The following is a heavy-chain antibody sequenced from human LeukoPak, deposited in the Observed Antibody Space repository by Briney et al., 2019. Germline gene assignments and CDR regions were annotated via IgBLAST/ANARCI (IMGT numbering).Heavy chain of an antibody. J-gene: IGHJ4*02. CDR2: ISDSGGST. V-gene: IGHV3-23*01. CDR3: AKLPGRAADY. Sequence: GGSLRLSCAASGFTFSSYAMSWVRQAPGKGLEWVSGISDSGGSTYYAGSVKGRFTISRDNSKNTLYLQMNSLRAEDTAVYYCAKLPGRAADYWGQGTLVTVSS. CDR1: GFTFSSYA.